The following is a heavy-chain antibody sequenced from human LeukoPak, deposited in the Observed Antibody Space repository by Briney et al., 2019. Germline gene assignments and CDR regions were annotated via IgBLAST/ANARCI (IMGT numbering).Heavy chain of an antibody. J-gene: IGHJ4*02. CDR2: IKSKTDGGTT. D-gene: IGHD3-10*01. V-gene: IGHV3-15*01. Sequence: KPGGSLRLSCAASGFTFSNAWMSWVRHAPGMGLEWVGRIKSKTDGGTTDYAAPVKGRFTISRDDSKNTLYLQMNSLKTEDTAVYYCSTVAVTMVRGVIIITRSFDYWGQGTLVTVSS. CDR3: STVAVTMVRGVIIITRSFDY. CDR1: GFTFSNAW.